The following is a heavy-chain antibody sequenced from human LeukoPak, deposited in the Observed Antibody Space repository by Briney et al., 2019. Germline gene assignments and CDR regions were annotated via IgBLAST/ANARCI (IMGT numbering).Heavy chain of an antibody. CDR3: GRVLYLDWFKIDP. Sequence: GGSLRLSCAASGFTVSNSYMTWVRQAPGKGLEWVSVIYRSGSTHYAASSKGRFSISRENTHNTLFFQMRSSRGADAAAFYCGRVLYLDWFKIDPWGQGTLVTVSS. CDR1: GFTVSNSY. J-gene: IGHJ5*02. V-gene: IGHV3-53*01. CDR2: IYRSGST. D-gene: IGHD3-9*01.